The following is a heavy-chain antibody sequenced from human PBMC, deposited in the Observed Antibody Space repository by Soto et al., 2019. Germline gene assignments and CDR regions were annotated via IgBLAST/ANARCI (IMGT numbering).Heavy chain of an antibody. CDR2: INHSGST. J-gene: IGHJ4*02. Sequence: SETLSLTWTVYGLSFSGYYWIWIRQPPGKGLEWIGEINHSGSTNYNPSLKSRVTISVDTSKNQFSLKLSSVTAADTAVYYCARKGRCSSTSCYVGYFDYWGQRTLVTVS. CDR1: GLSFSGYY. CDR3: ARKGRCSSTSCYVGYFDY. D-gene: IGHD2-2*01. V-gene: IGHV4-34*01.